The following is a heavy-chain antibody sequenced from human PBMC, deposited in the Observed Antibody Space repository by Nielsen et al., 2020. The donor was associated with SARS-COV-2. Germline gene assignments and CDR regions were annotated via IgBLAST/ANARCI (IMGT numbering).Heavy chain of an antibody. CDR2: TYSGGTA. J-gene: IGHJ4*02. CDR1: GFTVSSDY. Sequence: GGSLSPSSVASGFTVSSDYMSWVRQAPGKGLEWLSVTYSGGTAYYADSVKGRFTISRDNSKNTLFLQMNSLRAEDTAVYYCARDLGGSYVLDYWGQGTPVTVSS. CDR3: ARDLGGSYVLDY. D-gene: IGHD1-26*01. V-gene: IGHV3-53*01.